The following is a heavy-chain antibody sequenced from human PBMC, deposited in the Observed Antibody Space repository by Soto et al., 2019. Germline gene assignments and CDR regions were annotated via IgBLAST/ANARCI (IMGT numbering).Heavy chain of an antibody. D-gene: IGHD6-19*01. J-gene: IGHJ6*02. CDR1: GYSFTRYG. V-gene: IGHV1-18*01. CDR2: ISGYNGDT. CDR3: ARIAVDNYYYYYGMDV. Sequence: ASVKVSCKASGYSFTRYGISWVRQAPGQGLEWMGWISGYNGDTKYAQKFQGRVTITRDTSASTAYMELSSLRSEDTAVYYCARIAVDNYYYYYGMDVWGQGTTVTGSS.